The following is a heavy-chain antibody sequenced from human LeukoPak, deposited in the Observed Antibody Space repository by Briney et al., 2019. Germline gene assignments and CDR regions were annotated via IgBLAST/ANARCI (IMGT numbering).Heavy chain of an antibody. J-gene: IGHJ4*02. CDR3: ATLVADHFDY. CDR1: GFTFDDYA. Sequence: SLRLSCAASGFTFDDYAMHWVRQAPGKGLEWVSGISWNSGSIGYADSVKGRFTISRDNAKNSLYLQMNSLRAEDTALYYCATLVADHFDYWGQGTLVTVSS. CDR2: ISWNSGSI. V-gene: IGHV3-9*01. D-gene: IGHD5-12*01.